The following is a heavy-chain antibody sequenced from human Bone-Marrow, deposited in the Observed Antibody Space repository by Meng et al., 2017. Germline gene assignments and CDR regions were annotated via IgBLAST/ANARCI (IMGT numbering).Heavy chain of an antibody. V-gene: IGHV3-33*01. D-gene: IGHD3-22*01. CDR3: ARDMHYDSSGYREVDYYYYYGMDV. J-gene: IGHJ6*01. CDR2: IWYDGSNK. Sequence: GESLKIFCAASGFTLSSYGMHWVRQAPGKGLEWVAVIWYDGSNKYYADSVKGRFTISRDNSKNTLYLQMNSLGAEDTAVYYCARDMHYDSSGYREVDYYYYYGMDVWGQGTTVT. CDR1: GFTLSSYG.